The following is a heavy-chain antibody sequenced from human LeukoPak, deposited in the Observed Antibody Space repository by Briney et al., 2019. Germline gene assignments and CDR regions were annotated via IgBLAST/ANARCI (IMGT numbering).Heavy chain of an antibody. CDR2: INSDGSST. D-gene: IGHD4-23*01. CDR3: AKDPVMTSVVTPYYFDY. V-gene: IGHV3-74*01. J-gene: IGHJ4*02. Sequence: TGGSLRLSCAASGFTFSSYWMHWVRQAPGKGLVWVSRINSDGSSTSYADSVKGRFTISRDNSKNTLYLQMSSLRAEDTAFYYCAKDPVMTSVVTPYYFDYWGQGTLVTVSS. CDR1: GFTFSSYW.